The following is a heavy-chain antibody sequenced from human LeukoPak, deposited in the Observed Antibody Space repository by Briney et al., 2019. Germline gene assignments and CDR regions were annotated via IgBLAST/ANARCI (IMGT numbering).Heavy chain of an antibody. Sequence: GGSLRLSCAASGFTFSSYGMHWVRQAPGKGLEWVAFIRYDGSNKYYADSVKGRFTISRDNAKNSLYLQMNSLRAEDTAVYYCARDGYHYYGSGTYFGYYYMDVWGKGTTVTISS. CDR2: IRYDGSNK. J-gene: IGHJ6*03. D-gene: IGHD3-10*01. CDR3: ARDGYHYYGSGTYFGYYYMDV. V-gene: IGHV3-30*02. CDR1: GFTFSSYG.